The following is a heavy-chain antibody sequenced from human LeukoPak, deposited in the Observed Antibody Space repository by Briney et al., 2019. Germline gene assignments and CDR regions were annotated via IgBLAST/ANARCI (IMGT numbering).Heavy chain of an antibody. Sequence: GGSLTLSCAASGFTFSSYSMNWVRQAPGKGLEWVSYISSSGSTISYADSVKGRFTISRDNAKNSLYLQLNSLRAEDTAVYYCAELGITMIGGVWGKGTTVTISS. CDR2: ISSSGSTI. CDR3: AELGITMIGGV. V-gene: IGHV3-48*04. D-gene: IGHD3-10*02. CDR1: GFTFSSYS. J-gene: IGHJ6*04.